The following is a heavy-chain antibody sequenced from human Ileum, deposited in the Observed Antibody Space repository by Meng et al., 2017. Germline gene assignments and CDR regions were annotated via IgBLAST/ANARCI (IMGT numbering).Heavy chain of an antibody. Sequence: VEVQEAGPGLVKPSGTLSLTCAVSGGSISGGTWWSWVRQPPGKGLQWIGQFHPGSGAAYNPSLETRVTISVDTSKNQFSLELTSVTAADTAVYYCAKNGAYCLESWGQGTLVTVSS. CDR1: GGSISGGTW. CDR2: FHPGSGA. V-gene: IGHV4-4*02. CDR3: AKNGAYCLES. J-gene: IGHJ4*02. D-gene: IGHD2-21*01.